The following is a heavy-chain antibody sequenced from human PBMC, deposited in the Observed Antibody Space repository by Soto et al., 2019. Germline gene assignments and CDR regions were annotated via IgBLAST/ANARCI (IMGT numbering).Heavy chain of an antibody. V-gene: IGHV3-23*01. CDR2: ISNSGNSK. J-gene: IGHJ5*02. D-gene: IGHD3-3*01. CDR3: AKLNSRTILKGNGFDP. CDR1: GFTFINYG. Sequence: GGSLRLSCAASGFTFINYGMAWVRQAPGKGLEWVSGISNSGNSKYYADSVKGRFTISRDNSKNTLYLQMNSLGAEDTALYYCAKLNSRTILKGNGFDPWGQGTLVTVSS.